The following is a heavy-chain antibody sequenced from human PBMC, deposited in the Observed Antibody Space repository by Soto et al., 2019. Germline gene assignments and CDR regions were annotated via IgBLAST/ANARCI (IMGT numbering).Heavy chain of an antibody. CDR2: IYHSGST. Sequence: SETLSLTCAVSGGSISSSNWWSWVRQPPGKGLEWIGEIYHSGSTNYNPSLKSRVTISVDKSKNQFSLKLSSVTAADTAVYYWARARVVATSGMDVWGKRNKVTVYS. V-gene: IGHV4-4*02. J-gene: IGHJ6*04. D-gene: IGHD5-12*01. CDR1: GGSISSSNW. CDR3: ARARVVATSGMDV.